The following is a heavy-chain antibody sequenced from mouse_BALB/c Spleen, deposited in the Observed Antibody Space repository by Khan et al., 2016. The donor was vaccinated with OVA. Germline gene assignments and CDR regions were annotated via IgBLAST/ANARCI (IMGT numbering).Heavy chain of an antibody. V-gene: IGHV1-7*01. Sequence: VQLQESGAELANPGASVKMSCKASGYTFTSYWMHWVKQRPGQGLEWIGYINPSSGYTEYNQNFRDKATLTADKSSRTAYLQLSSLTSGDSAVYYGARDRIDYWGQGTTLTVSS. CDR2: INPSSGYT. CDR3: ARDRIDY. CDR1: GYTFTSYW. J-gene: IGHJ2*01.